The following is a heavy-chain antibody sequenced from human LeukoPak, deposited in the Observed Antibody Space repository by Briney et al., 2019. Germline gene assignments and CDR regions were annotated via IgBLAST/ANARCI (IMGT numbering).Heavy chain of an antibody. CDR3: ARDTGIAGPDY. Sequence: PSETLSLTCTVSGGSIRSTSYYWGWIRQSPGKGLEWIGSIYYSGSTFYNPSLKSRVTISADTSKSQFSLKLSSVTAADTAVYYCARDTGIAGPDYWGQGTLVTVSS. CDR1: GGSIRSTSYY. D-gene: IGHD6-13*01. CDR2: IYYSGST. V-gene: IGHV4-39*02. J-gene: IGHJ4*02.